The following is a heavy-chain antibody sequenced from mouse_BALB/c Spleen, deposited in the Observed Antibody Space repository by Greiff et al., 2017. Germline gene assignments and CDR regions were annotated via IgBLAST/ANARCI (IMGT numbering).Heavy chain of an antibody. CDR3: ARDLTTVVAYWYFDV. J-gene: IGHJ1*01. D-gene: IGHD1-1*01. Sequence: QVQLKQSGPGLVAPSQSLSITCTVSGFSLTGYGVNWVRQPPGKGLEWLGMIWGDGSTDYNSALKSRLSISKDNSKSQVFLKMNSLQTDDTARYYCARDLTTVVAYWYFDVWGAGTTVTVSS. V-gene: IGHV2-6-7*01. CDR2: IWGDGST. CDR1: GFSLTGYG.